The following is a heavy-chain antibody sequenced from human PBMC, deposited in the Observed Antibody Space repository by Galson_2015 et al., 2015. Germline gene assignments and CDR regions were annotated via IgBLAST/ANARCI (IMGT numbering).Heavy chain of an antibody. V-gene: IGHV4-4*02. J-gene: IGHJ5*02. D-gene: IGHD6-13*01. CDR1: GGSISSSNW. CDR2: IYHSGST. Sequence: SETLSLTCAVSGGSISSSNWWSWVRQPPGKGLEWIGEIYHSGSTNYNPSLKSRVTISVDKSKNQFSLKLSSVTAADTAVYYCARGGGWIAAAGTRWFDPWGQGTLVTVSS. CDR3: ARGGGWIAAAGTRWFDP.